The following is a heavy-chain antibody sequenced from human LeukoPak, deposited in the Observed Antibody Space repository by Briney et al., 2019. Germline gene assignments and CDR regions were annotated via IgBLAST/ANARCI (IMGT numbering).Heavy chain of an antibody. CDR3: AKDPRDYDSSGYYLYYFDY. CDR1: GFTFSSYA. D-gene: IGHD3-22*01. CDR2: SSGSGGST. J-gene: IGHJ4*02. V-gene: IGHV3-23*01. Sequence: PGGSLRLSCAASGFTFSSYAMSWVRQAPGKGLEWVSASSGSGGSTYYADSVKGRFTISRDNSKNTLYLQMNSLRAEDTAVYYCAKDPRDYDSSGYYLYYFDYWGQGTLVTVSS.